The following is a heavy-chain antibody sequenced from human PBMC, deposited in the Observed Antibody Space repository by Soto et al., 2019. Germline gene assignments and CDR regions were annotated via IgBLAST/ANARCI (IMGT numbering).Heavy chain of an antibody. CDR3: ARHRTDTYYYDAFDI. CDR2: IYPGDSDT. J-gene: IGHJ3*02. Sequence: PGESLKISCKGSGYSFTSYWISWVRQMPGKGLEWMGIIYPGDSDTRYSPSFQGQVTISADKSISTAYLQWSSLKASDTAMYYCARHRTDTYYYDAFDIWGQGTMVTVSS. V-gene: IGHV5-51*01. D-gene: IGHD3-10*01. CDR1: GYSFTSYW.